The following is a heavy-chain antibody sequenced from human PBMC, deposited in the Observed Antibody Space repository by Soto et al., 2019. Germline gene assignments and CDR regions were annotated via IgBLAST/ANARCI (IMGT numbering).Heavy chain of an antibody. CDR3: VRARCRAPSCEGRDWFVP. V-gene: IGHV3-30*03. Sequence: QMQVVESGGGVVQPGGSLRLSCAASGLTFSKYAMHWVRQAPGKGLEWLAAILHDGDKKRYADSVEGRFTISRDNSMDTLSLQMSGLRAEDSAVYYCVRARCRAPSCEGRDWFVPWGQGTLVTVSS. J-gene: IGHJ5*02. CDR2: ILHDGDKK. D-gene: IGHD1-26*01. CDR1: GLTFSKYA.